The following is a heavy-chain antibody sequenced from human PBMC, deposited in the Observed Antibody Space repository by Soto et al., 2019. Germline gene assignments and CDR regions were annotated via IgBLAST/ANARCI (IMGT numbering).Heavy chain of an antibody. CDR2: IWFDGSDK. J-gene: IGHJ3*02. V-gene: IGHV3-33*01. D-gene: IGHD2-2*01. CDR1: GFTFSSYG. CDR3: ARLYCSSSSCYSVGAFDI. Sequence: PGGSLRLSCAASGFTFSSYGMHWVRQAPGKGLEWVALIWFDGSDKYYTDSVKGRFTISRDNSKNTLYLQMNSLRAEDTAIYYCARLYCSSSSCYSVGAFDIRGQGTVVTVSS.